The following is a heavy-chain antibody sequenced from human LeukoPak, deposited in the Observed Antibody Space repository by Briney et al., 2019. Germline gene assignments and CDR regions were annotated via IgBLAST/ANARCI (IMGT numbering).Heavy chain of an antibody. J-gene: IGHJ2*01. V-gene: IGHV3-21*01. CDR1: GFTFSSYS. D-gene: IGHD2-21*02. CDR3: ATSRAYCGGDCYSDWYFDL. Sequence: GGSLRLSCAASGFTFSSYSMNWVRQAPGKGLEWVSSTSSSSSYIYYADSVKGRFIVSRDNAKNSLYLQMNSLRAEDTAVYYCATSRAYCGGDCYSDWYFDLWGRGTLVTVSS. CDR2: TSSSSSYI.